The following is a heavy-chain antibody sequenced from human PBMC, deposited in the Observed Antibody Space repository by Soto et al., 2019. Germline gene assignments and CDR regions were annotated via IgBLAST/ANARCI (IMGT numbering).Heavy chain of an antibody. CDR2: IYHSGST. J-gene: IGHJ4*02. CDR3: AGLYYDILTGYYVAY. CDR1: GGSISSGGYS. D-gene: IGHD3-9*01. Sequence: SETLSLTCAVSGGSISSGGYSWSWIRQPPGKGLEWIGYIYHSGSTYYNPSLKSRVTISVDRSKNQFSLKLSSVTAADTAVYYCAGLYYDILTGYYVAYWAQGTLVPSPQ. V-gene: IGHV4-30-2*01.